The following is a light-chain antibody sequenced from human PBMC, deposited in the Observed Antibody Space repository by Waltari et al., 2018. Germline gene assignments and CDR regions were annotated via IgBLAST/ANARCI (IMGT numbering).Light chain of an antibody. Sequence: EIVMTQSPATLSVSPGERATISCRASQSVSSNFAWYQQKPGQAPRLLIYDASTRATGIPARFSGSGSGTESTLTISSLQSEDFAVYYCQHYDNWPDTFGQGTKVEIK. J-gene: IGKJ1*01. CDR2: DAS. CDR1: QSVSSN. V-gene: IGKV3-15*01. CDR3: QHYDNWPDT.